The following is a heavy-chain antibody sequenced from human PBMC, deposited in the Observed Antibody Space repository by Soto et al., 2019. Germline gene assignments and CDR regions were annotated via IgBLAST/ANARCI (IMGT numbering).Heavy chain of an antibody. CDR1: GFTFSRYA. CDR2: FSGPGGGT. D-gene: IGHD2-2*01. J-gene: IGHJ5*01. Sequence: RSLRLSSAASGFTFSRYAMSWVRQAPGMGLEWVSTFSGPGGGTYYAYSVKGLFTISRDNFKSSLVLKMSSLRAEDTDVYYCEKGKLSTSTFTSFDSWGQGTLVPVYS. CDR3: EKGKLSTSTFTSFDS. V-gene: IGHV3-23*01.